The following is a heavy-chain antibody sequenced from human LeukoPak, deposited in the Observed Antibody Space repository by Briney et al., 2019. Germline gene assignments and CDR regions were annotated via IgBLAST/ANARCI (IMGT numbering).Heavy chain of an antibody. CDR1: GYIYTNSG. J-gene: IGHJ6*02. CDR3: ARDLDLVVVPVVSRHYGLDV. V-gene: IGHV1-18*01. D-gene: IGHD2-2*01. CDR2: ISAYNGNT. Sequence: ASVKVSCKASGYIYTNSGISWVRQAPGPGLEWMGWISAYNGNTNYVQKFQGRVTMTTDTSTTTAYMELRSLRSDDTAVYYCARDLDLVVVPVVSRHYGLDVWGQGTTVTVSS.